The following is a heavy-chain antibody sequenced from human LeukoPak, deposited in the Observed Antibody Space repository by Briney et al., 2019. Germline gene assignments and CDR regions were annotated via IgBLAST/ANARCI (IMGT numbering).Heavy chain of an antibody. CDR1: GGSISSYY. J-gene: IGHJ4*02. Sequence: ASETLSLTCTVSGGSISSYYWSWIRQPPGKGLEWIGYIYYSGSTNYNPSLKSRVTISVDTSKNQFSLRLSSVTAADTAVYYCAQSTGWPGFDYWGQGTLVTVSS. V-gene: IGHV4-59*01. D-gene: IGHD6-19*01. CDR2: IYYSGST. CDR3: AQSTGWPGFDY.